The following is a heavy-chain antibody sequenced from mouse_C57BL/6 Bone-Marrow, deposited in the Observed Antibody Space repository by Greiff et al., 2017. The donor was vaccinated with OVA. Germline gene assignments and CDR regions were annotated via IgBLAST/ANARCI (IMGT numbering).Heavy chain of an antibody. D-gene: IGHD1-1*01. J-gene: IGHJ2*01. CDR1: GYAFSSSW. Sequence: QVQLKESGPELVKPGASVKISCKASGYAFSSSWMNWVKQRPGKGLEWIGRIYPGDGDTNYNGKFKGKATLTADKSSSTAYMQLSSLTSEDSAVYFCARGPLHYYGSSFDYWGQGTTLTVSS. CDR3: ARGPLHYYGSSFDY. CDR2: IYPGDGDT. V-gene: IGHV1-82*01.